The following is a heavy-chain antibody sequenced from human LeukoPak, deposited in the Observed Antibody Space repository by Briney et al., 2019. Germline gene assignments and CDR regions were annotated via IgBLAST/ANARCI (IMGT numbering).Heavy chain of an antibody. J-gene: IGHJ6*03. D-gene: IGHD6-19*01. CDR2: ISAYNGNT. CDR1: GYTFTSYG. Sequence: ASVKVSCKASGYTFTSYGISWVRQAPGQGLEWMGWISAYNGNTNYAQKLQGRVTMTTDTSTSTAYMELRSLRSDDTAVYYCARDGYSSGWYGEGYYMDVWGKGTTVTVSS. CDR3: ARDGYSSGWYGEGYYMDV. V-gene: IGHV1-18*01.